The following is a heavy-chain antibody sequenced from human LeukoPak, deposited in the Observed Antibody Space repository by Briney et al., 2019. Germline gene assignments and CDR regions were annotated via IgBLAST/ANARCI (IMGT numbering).Heavy chain of an antibody. V-gene: IGHV3-7*01. J-gene: IGHJ4*02. CDR2: IKQDGSEK. CDR3: ARDPDYDILTGYDY. Sequence: GGSLRLSCAASGFTFSNAWMSWVRQAPGKGLEWVANIKQDGSEKYYVDSVKGRFTISRDNAKNSLYLQMNSLRAEDTAVYYCARDPDYDILTGYDYWGQGTLVTVSS. CDR1: GFTFSNAW. D-gene: IGHD3-9*01.